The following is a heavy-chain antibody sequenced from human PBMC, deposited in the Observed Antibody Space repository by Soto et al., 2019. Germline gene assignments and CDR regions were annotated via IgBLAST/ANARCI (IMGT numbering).Heavy chain of an antibody. J-gene: IGHJ6*02. CDR2: IIPIFDSP. CDR1: GGTFNNFA. Sequence: QVQLVQSGAEAKKPGSSVKVSCKASGGTFNNFAINWVRLAPGQGLEWMGGIIPIFDSPNYAQKFKDRVTITADKSTTTAYMELSSLTSDDTAIYYCARGTYCRGIGCYGGYYSYYDMDVWGQGTTVSVSS. V-gene: IGHV1-69*06. CDR3: ARGTYCRGIGCYGGYYSYYDMDV. D-gene: IGHD2-15*01.